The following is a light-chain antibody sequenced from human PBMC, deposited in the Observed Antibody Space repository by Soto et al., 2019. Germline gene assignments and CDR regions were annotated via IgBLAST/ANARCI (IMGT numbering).Light chain of an antibody. Sequence: QSVLTQPTSVSGAPGQRVTISCTGSSSNIGAGYDVHWYQQLPETAPKLLIYGNSNRPSGVPDRFSGSKSGTSASLAITGLQAEDEADYCCQSYDSSLSGSNVFGTGTKLTVL. CDR3: QSYDSSLSGSNV. CDR2: GNS. CDR1: SSNIGAGYD. V-gene: IGLV1-40*01. J-gene: IGLJ1*01.